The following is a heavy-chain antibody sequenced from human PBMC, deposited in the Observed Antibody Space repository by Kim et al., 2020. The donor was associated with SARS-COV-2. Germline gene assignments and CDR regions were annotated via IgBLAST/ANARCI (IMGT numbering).Heavy chain of an antibody. V-gene: IGHV1-69*10. CDR3: ARDNTETLVVTHNWFDP. CDR2: IIPILGIA. CDR1: GCTFSSYS. D-gene: IGHD3-22*01. Sequence: SVKVSCKASGCTFSSYSIRWVRQAPGQGLEWMGRIIPILGIANCAQKFQGRVTITADKSTSTAYMELSSLRSEDTAVYYCARDNTETLVVTHNWFDPWGQGTLVTVSS. J-gene: IGHJ5*02.